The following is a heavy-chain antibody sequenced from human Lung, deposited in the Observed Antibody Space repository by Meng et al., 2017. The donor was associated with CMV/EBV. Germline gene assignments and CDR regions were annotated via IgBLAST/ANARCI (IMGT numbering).Heavy chain of an antibody. D-gene: IGHD3-16*01. Sequence: GESXKISXAASGFTFSSYAMTWVRQAPGKGLEWVSQISASGDSTYYADSVKGRFTISRDNSKNTLYLQMNSLRAADTAIYYCAKASRGGWGGWFDPWGQGTLVTVSS. V-gene: IGHV3-23*01. CDR2: ISASGDST. CDR3: AKASRGGWGGWFDP. J-gene: IGHJ5*02. CDR1: GFTFSSYA.